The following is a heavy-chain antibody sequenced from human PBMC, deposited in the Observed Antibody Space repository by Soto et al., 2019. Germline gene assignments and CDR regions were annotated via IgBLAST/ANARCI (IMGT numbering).Heavy chain of an antibody. Sequence: QVQLVESGGGLVKPGGSLRLSCAASGFTFSDYYMSWIRQAPGKGLEWVSYISSSGSTIYYADYVKGRFTISRDNAKNSLYRQMNSLRAEDTAVYYGAIVSLPTNYVMDVWGQGTTVTVSS. CDR2: ISSSGSTI. CDR3: AIVSLPTNYVMDV. J-gene: IGHJ6*01. V-gene: IGHV3-11*01. CDR1: GFTFSDYY. D-gene: IGHD1-1*01.